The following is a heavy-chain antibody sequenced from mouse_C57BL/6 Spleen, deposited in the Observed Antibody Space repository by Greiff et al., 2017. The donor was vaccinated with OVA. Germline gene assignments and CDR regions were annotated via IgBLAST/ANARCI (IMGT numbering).Heavy chain of an antibody. CDR1: GYAFSSSW. D-gene: IGHD2-14*01. V-gene: IGHV1-82*01. Sequence: QVQLQQSGPELVKPGASVKISCKASGYAFSSSWMNWVKQRPGKGLEWIGRIYPGDGDNNYNGKFKGKATLTADKSYSTAYMQLSSLTSEDSAVYCSARAGVRERYFDVWGTGTTVTVSS. J-gene: IGHJ1*03. CDR2: IYPGDGDN. CDR3: ARAGVRERYFDV.